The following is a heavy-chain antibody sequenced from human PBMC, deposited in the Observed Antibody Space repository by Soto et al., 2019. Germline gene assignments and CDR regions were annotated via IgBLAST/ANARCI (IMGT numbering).Heavy chain of an antibody. V-gene: IGHV4-30-4*01. CDR2: MYYSGST. CDR1: GGSISSGDCY. J-gene: IGHJ5*02. Sequence: SETLSLTCTVSGGSISSGDCYWSWIRQPPGKGLEWIGFMYYSGSTYYNPSLKSRVTISIDRSKNQFSLKLSSVTAADTAVYYCARRERAAGTDWWFDPWGQGTLVTVSS. D-gene: IGHD6-13*01. CDR3: ARRERAAGTDWWFDP.